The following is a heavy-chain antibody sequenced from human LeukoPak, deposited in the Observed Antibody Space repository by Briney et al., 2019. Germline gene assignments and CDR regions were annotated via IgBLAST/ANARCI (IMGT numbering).Heavy chain of an antibody. CDR3: ASGREYFGSGSHDDAFDM. Sequence: GASVKVSCKASGYTFTGYYLHWVRQAPGQGLEWMGWINPNSGGTNYAQSFQGRVTMTRDTSITTAYMELNSLRSDDTAVYYCASGREYFGSGSHDDAFDMWGQGTMVTVSS. J-gene: IGHJ3*02. CDR1: GYTFTGYY. V-gene: IGHV1-2*02. CDR2: INPNSGGT. D-gene: IGHD3-10*01.